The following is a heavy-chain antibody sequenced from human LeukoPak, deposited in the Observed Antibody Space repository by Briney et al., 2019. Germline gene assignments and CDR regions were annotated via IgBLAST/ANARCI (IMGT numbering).Heavy chain of an antibody. Sequence: PGRSLRLSCAASGFTFDDYAMHWVRHAPGKGLEWVSGISWNSGSIGYADSVKGRFTISRDNAKNSLYLQMNSLRVEDTALYYCAKDITGGYYYGMDVWGQGTTVTVSS. CDR2: ISWNSGSI. D-gene: IGHD7-27*01. CDR3: AKDITGGYYYGMDV. CDR1: GFTFDDYA. J-gene: IGHJ6*02. V-gene: IGHV3-9*01.